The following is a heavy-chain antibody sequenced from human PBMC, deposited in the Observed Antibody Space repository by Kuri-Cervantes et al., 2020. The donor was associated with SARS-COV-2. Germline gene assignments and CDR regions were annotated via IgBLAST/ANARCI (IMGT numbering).Heavy chain of an antibody. CDR3: ARSVREYDFWSGYPNWFDP. D-gene: IGHD3-3*01. V-gene: IGHV1-2*02. J-gene: IGHJ5*02. Sequence: ASVKVSCKASGYTFTGYYMHWVRQAPGQGLEWMGWINPNSGGTNYAQKFQGRVTMTRDTSITTAYMELSRLRSDDTAMYYCARSVREYDFWSGYPNWFDPWGQGTLVTVSS. CDR2: INPNSGGT. CDR1: GYTFTGYY.